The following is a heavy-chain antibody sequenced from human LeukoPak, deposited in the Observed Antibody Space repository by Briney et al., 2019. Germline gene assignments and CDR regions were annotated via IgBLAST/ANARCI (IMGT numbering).Heavy chain of an antibody. V-gene: IGHV1-2*06. D-gene: IGHD3-16*01. CDR3: AITYANNAFDV. Sequence: ASVKVSCKTSGYTFTYFYIHWVRQAPGQGLEWMGRINPNSGGTDYAENFRGRVTLTRDTSITTVYMEVTRLTSDDTAVYYCAITYANNAFDVWGQGTMVTVSS. CDR1: GYTFTYFY. J-gene: IGHJ3*01. CDR2: INPNSGGT.